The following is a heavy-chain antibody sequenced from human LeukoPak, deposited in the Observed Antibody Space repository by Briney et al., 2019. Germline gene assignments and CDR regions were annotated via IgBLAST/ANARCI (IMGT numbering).Heavy chain of an antibody. Sequence: SQTLSLTCAVSGGSISSGGYSWSWIRQPPGKGLEWIGYIYHSGSTYYNPSLKSRVTISVDRSKNQFSLKLSSVTAADTAVYYCARARKRSGYSSSWYEDSTTWFDYWGQGTLVTVSS. V-gene: IGHV4-30-2*01. J-gene: IGHJ4*02. CDR2: IYHSGST. CDR3: ARARKRSGYSSSWYEDSTTWFDY. CDR1: GGSISSGGYS. D-gene: IGHD6-13*01.